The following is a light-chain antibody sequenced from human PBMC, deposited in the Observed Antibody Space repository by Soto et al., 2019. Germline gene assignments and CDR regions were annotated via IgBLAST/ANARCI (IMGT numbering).Light chain of an antibody. J-gene: IGKJ1*01. V-gene: IGKV1-39*01. CDR3: QQPYSPPGT. Sequence: IQLPQSPSSLSASVGDRVTTTCRASQTISAFLNGYQHKPAKAPALLIFSASKLQTGVPSSFSGRGSGTAFTLPITSLRPADFATYYCQQPYSPPGTFGQGTNVDIK. CDR2: SAS. CDR1: QTISAF.